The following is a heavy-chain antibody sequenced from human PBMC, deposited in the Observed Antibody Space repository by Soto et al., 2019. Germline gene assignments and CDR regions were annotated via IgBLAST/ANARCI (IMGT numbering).Heavy chain of an antibody. CDR1: GYTFTRYT. J-gene: IGHJ5*02. CDR3: ARGIATGQLDP. Sequence: ASVKVSCKASGYTFTRYTMDCVRQAPGQRLEWMGWINPDNGNTKSSQKFQDRVIITRDTSASTAYMDLSSLRSEDTAVYYCARGIATGQLDPWGQGTLVTVSS. CDR2: INPDNGNT. D-gene: IGHD2-15*01. V-gene: IGHV1-3*01.